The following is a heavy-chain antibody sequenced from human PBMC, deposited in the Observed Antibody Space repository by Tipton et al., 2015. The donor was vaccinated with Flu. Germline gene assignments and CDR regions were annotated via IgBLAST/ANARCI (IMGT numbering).Heavy chain of an antibody. V-gene: IGHV1-2*06. CDR1: GYIFTGHH. D-gene: IGHD6-19*01. CDR2: IKPNSGGT. CDR3: ARVGHGSASTYDYAY. Sequence: QLVQSGAEVKKPGDSVQVSCKTSGYIFTGHHIDWVRQAPGQGLQWMGRIKPNSGGTNYAQSFQGRVTMTRDTSINTAYMELSGLRSDDTAVYYCARVGHGSASTYDYAYWRQGNLVTVS. J-gene: IGHJ4*02.